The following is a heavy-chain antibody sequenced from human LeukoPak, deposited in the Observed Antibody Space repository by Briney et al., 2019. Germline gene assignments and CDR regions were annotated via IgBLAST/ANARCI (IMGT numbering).Heavy chain of an antibody. D-gene: IGHD5-12*01. CDR3: ARHAFGSGYDLDY. J-gene: IGHJ4*02. Sequence: SETLSPTFTVSGGPIDNYYGGLIRQPPGKGLEWIGYIYYSGSTNYNPSLKSRVTISVDTSKNQFSLKLSSVTAADTAVYYCARHAFGSGYDLDYWGQGTLVTVSS. V-gene: IGHV4-59*01. CDR1: GGPIDNYY. CDR2: IYYSGST.